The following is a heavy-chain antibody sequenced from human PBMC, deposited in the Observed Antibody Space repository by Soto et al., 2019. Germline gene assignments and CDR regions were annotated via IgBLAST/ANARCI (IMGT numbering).Heavy chain of an antibody. CDR1: GSTVSSNY. CDR3: ARDMVRGLYPEYFQH. V-gene: IGHV3-66*01. J-gene: IGHJ1*01. D-gene: IGHD3-10*01. Sequence: EVQLVESGGGLVQPGGSLRLSCAASGSTVSSNYMSWVRQAPGKGLEWVSVLYSGGSTYYADSVKGRFTISRDNSKNTLYLQMNGLRAEDTAVYYCARDMVRGLYPEYFQHWGQGTLVTVSS. CDR2: LYSGGST.